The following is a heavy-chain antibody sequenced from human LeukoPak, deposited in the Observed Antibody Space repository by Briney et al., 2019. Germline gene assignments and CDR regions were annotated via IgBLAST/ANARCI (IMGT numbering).Heavy chain of an antibody. CDR2: IYSSGST. Sequence: SETLSLTCTVSGGSISSYYWSWIRQPAGKGLEWIGRIYSSGSTNYNPSLKSRVTISVDTSKNQFSLNLSSVTAADTAVYYCARHGSYHLNFDYWGQGTLVTVSS. J-gene: IGHJ4*02. CDR3: ARHGSYHLNFDY. CDR1: GGSISSYY. D-gene: IGHD1-26*01. V-gene: IGHV4-4*07.